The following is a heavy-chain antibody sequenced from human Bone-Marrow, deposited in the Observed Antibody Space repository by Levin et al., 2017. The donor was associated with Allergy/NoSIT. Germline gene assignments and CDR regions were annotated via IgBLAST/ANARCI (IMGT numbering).Heavy chain of an antibody. J-gene: IGHJ3*01. CDR1: GFTLSNYW. Sequence: ASVKVSCAASGFTLSNYWMTWVRQAPGKGLEWVANINQNGDKTYYVDSVKGRFTVSRDNAKNSLNLQMHSLRGEDTAMYYCVRDVTFHDGSEYYDRFDVWGQGTRVSVSS. D-gene: IGHD3-22*01. V-gene: IGHV3-7*01. CDR3: VRDVTFHDGSEYYDRFDV. CDR2: INQNGDKT.